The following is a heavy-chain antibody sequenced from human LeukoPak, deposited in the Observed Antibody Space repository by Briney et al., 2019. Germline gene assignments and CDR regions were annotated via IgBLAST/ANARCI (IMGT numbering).Heavy chain of an antibody. D-gene: IGHD6-6*01. CDR2: IYYNGNT. J-gene: IGHJ4*02. CDR3: ARRLGSTSSGYDY. Sequence: SETLSLTCTVSGGSISYYYWSWIRQPPGKGLEWIGYIYYNGNTDYNPSLKSRVPISVDTSKNQFSLKLSSLTAADTAVYYCARRLGSTSSGYDYWGQGTLVTVSS. V-gene: IGHV4-59*08. CDR1: GGSISYYY.